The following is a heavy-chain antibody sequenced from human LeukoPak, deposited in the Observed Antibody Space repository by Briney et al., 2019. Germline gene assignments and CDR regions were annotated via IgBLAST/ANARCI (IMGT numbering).Heavy chain of an antibody. V-gene: IGHV4-39*01. CDR1: VGSISSSSYY. Sequence: SETLSLTCTVSVGSISSSSYYWGWIRQPPGKGLEWIGSIYYSGSAYSNPALRSRVTISVDTSKKQFSLKLSSVTAADTAVYYCARRAVATACFDYWGKGTLVTVSS. D-gene: IGHD5-18*01. CDR3: ARRAVATACFDY. J-gene: IGHJ4*02. CDR2: IYYSGSA.